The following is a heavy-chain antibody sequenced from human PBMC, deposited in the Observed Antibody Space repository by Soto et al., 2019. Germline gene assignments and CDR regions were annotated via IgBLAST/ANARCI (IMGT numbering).Heavy chain of an antibody. CDR2: IIPILGIA. CDR1: GGTFSSYT. J-gene: IGHJ4*02. V-gene: IGHV1-69*02. CDR3: ARVSGIAAAGDY. D-gene: IGHD6-13*01. Sequence: QVQLVQSGAEVKKPGSSVKVSCKASGGTFSSYTISWVRQAPGQGLEWMGRIIPILGIANYAQKFQGRVTITADKYTSTADMELSSLRSEDTAVYYCARVSGIAAAGDYWGQGTLVTVSS.